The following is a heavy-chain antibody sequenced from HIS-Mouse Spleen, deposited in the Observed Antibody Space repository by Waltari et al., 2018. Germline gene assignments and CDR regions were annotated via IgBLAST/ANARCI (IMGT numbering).Heavy chain of an antibody. CDR3: AREIPYSSSWYDWYFDL. CDR1: GGSISSSSYY. Sequence: QLQLQESGPGLVKPSETLSLTCTVSGGSISSSSYYWGWIPQPPGKGLELIGSIYYSGSTYYNPSLKSRVTISVDASKNQFSLKLSSVTAADTAVYYCAREIPYSSSWYDWYFDLWGRGTLVTVSS. CDR2: IYYSGST. J-gene: IGHJ2*01. V-gene: IGHV4-39*07. D-gene: IGHD6-13*01.